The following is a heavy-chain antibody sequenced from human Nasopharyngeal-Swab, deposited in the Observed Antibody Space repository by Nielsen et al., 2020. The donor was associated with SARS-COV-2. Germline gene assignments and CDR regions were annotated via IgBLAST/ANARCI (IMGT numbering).Heavy chain of an antibody. Sequence: GGSQRLSCAASGFTFSSYWMSWVRQAPGKGLEWVANIKQDGSEKYYVDSVKGRFTISRDNAKNSLYLQMNSLRAEDTAVYYCARSSRGPYYDFWSGSNYPDYWGQGTLVTVSS. J-gene: IGHJ4*02. D-gene: IGHD3-3*01. CDR1: GFTFSSYW. CDR3: ARSSRGPYYDFWSGSNYPDY. CDR2: IKQDGSEK. V-gene: IGHV3-7*03.